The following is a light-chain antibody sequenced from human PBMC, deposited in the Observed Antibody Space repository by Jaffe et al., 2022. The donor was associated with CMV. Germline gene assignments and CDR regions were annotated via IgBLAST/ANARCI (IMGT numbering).Light chain of an antibody. J-gene: IGLJ2*01. CDR1: RSNIGNNP. CDR3: ATWDDSLNAVL. CDR2: SND. Sequence: QSVLTQPPSASGTPGQRVTISCSGSRSNIGNNPVNWYQQLPGTAPRLLIYSNDQRPSGVPDRFSGSKSGTSASLAISGLQSEDEADYFCATWDDSLNAVLFGGGTKLTGL. V-gene: IGLV1-44*01.